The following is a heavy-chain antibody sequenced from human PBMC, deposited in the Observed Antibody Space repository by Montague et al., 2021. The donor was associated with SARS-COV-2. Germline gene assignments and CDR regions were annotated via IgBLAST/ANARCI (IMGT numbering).Heavy chain of an antibody. J-gene: IGHJ4*02. Sequence: SETLSLTCTVSGGSISSYYWSWIRHPPGKGLEWIGEISHPGSTKYNPSLKSRVTISVDTYRKQVSLRLTSVTAADTATYYCARGVYNRVLFVVRPRYYFDYWGQGNMVAVSA. V-gene: IGHV4-34*01. CDR3: ARGVYNRVLFVVRPRYYFDY. D-gene: IGHD3-10*01. CDR2: ISHPGST. CDR1: GGSISSYY.